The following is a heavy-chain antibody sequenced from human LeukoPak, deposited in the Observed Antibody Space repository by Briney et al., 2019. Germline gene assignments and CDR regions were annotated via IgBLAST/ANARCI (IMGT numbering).Heavy chain of an antibody. CDR1: GYTFTGYY. V-gene: IGHV1-2*02. D-gene: IGHD1-26*01. J-gene: IGHJ4*02. Sequence: GASLKVSCKASGYTFTGYYMHWVRQAPGQGLEWMGWINPNSGGTNYAQKFQGRVTITRDTSISTAYMELSRLRSDDTAVYYCARDLLGIVGASGYWGQGTLVTVSS. CDR3: ARDLLGIVGASGY. CDR2: INPNSGGT.